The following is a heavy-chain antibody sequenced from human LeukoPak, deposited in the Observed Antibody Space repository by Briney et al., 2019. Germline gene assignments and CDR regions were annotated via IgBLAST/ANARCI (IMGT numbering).Heavy chain of an antibody. J-gene: IGHJ4*02. CDR3: AKARSDSSGTSGY. Sequence: HPGGSLRLSCAASGFTFSSYAMSWVRQAPGKGLEWVSAISGSGGSTYYADSVKGRFTISRDNSKNTLYLQMNSLRAEDTAVYYCAKARSDSSGTSGYWGQGTLVTVSS. CDR1: GFTFSSYA. V-gene: IGHV3-23*01. CDR2: ISGSGGST. D-gene: IGHD3-22*01.